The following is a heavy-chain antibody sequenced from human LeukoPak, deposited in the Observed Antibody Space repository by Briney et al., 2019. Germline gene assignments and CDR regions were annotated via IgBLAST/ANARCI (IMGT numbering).Heavy chain of an antibody. V-gene: IGHV6-1*01. CDR3: GRGSGEALDY. CDR1: GDSVSSNSAA. CDR2: TYYRSKWYN. Sequence: PSQTLSLTCAISGDSVSSNSAAWNWIRQSPSIGLEWLGRTYYRSKWYNDYAVSVKSRITINPDTSKNQYSLQLNSVTPEDTAVYYCGRGSGEALDYWGQGTLVTVPS. D-gene: IGHD2-15*01. J-gene: IGHJ4*02.